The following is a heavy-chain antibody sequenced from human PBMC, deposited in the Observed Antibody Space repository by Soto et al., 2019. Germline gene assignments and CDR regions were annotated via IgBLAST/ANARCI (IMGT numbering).Heavy chain of an antibody. CDR3: ARETNDILSDYDHLSAFDV. CDR2: LYSSGST. D-gene: IGHD3-9*01. CDR1: GDSISTYH. V-gene: IGHV4-4*07. Sequence: VQLHESVPGLVTPSETLSLTCTVSGDSISTYHWSWIRPPAGKGLEWIGRLYSSGSTNYNPSLMSRVWMSIDTSKDHFSLSLSSVTAEDTAVYYCARETNDILSDYDHLSAFDVWCQGRMVTVSS. J-gene: IGHJ3*01.